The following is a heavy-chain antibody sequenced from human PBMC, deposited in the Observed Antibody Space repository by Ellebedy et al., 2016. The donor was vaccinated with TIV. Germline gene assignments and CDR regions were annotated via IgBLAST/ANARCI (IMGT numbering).Heavy chain of an antibody. CDR1: GFTVSYTY. CDR3: ARRISGTYGDDALDI. D-gene: IGHD1-20*01. V-gene: IGHV3-53*01. CDR2: IQTGGDT. Sequence: GESLKISCAAAGFTVSYTYMSWVRQAPGKGLEWVSVIQTGGDTYYADSVKGRFTISSDSSKDTLYLQMDSLRAEDTAVYYCARRISGTYGDDALDIWGQGTMVTVSS. J-gene: IGHJ3*02.